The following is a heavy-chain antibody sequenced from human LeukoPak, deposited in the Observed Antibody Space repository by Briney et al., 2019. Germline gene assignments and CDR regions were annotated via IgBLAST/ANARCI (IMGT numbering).Heavy chain of an antibody. V-gene: IGHV3-23*01. Sequence: GGSLRLSCAGSGFNFSSFVMTWVRQAPGKGLEWVSSISASGRSTYYADSVKGRFTISRDNSKNTLYLQVNSLRAEDTAVYHCAKERNWAALAYWGQGTLVTVSS. CDR3: AKERNWAALAY. CDR2: ISASGRST. D-gene: IGHD7-27*01. CDR1: GFNFSSFV. J-gene: IGHJ4*02.